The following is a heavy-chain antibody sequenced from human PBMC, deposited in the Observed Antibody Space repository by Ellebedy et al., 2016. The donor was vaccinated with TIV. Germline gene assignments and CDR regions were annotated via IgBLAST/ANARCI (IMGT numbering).Heavy chain of an antibody. CDR3: ARDARFIDQQHNWFDP. V-gene: IGHV3-11*01. J-gene: IGHJ5*02. CDR2: ISNSGSTI. Sequence: GGSLRLSCAASGFTFSDYYMIWIRQAPGKGLEWVSYISNSGSTIYYADSVKGRFTISRDNAKNSLSLLMNSLRAEDTAVYYCARDARFIDQQHNWFDPWGQGTLVIVSS. CDR1: GFTFSDYY. D-gene: IGHD2-2*01.